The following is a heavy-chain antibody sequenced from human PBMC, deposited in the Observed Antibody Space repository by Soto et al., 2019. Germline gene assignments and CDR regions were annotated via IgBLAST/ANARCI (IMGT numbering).Heavy chain of an antibody. Sequence: SVKVSCKASGFTFTSSAVQWVRQARGQRLEWIGWIVVGSGNTNYAQKFQERVTITRDMSTSTAYMELSSLRSEDTAVYYCAAPPTVGTGYFDDWGQGTLVTVSS. CDR1: GFTFTSSA. J-gene: IGHJ4*02. V-gene: IGHV1-58*01. D-gene: IGHD3-10*01. CDR2: IVVGSGNT. CDR3: AAPPTVGTGYFDD.